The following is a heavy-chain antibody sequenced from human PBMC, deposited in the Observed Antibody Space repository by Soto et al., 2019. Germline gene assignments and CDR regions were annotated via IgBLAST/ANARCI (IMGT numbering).Heavy chain of an antibody. CDR3: ARQGYCSTPSCNWYFAY. D-gene: IGHD2-2*01. Sequence: GESLKISCQGTGYSFTTYWITWVRQMPGKGLEWMGRIDPSDSYTEYSPSFQGHVTTSADKSISTAYLQWSSLKASDTAMYYCARQGYCSTPSCNWYFAYWGQGTLVTVSS. CDR2: IDPSDSYT. J-gene: IGHJ4*02. V-gene: IGHV5-10-1*01. CDR1: GYSFTTYW.